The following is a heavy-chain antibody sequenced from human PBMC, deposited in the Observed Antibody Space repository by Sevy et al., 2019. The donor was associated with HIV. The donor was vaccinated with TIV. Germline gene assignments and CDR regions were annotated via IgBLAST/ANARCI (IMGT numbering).Heavy chain of an antibody. CDR2: IYYSGST. Sequence: SETLSLTCTVSGVSISSSSYYWGWIRQPPGKGLEWIGSIYYSGSTYYNPSLKSRVTISVDTSKNQFSLKLSSVTAADTAVYYCARRRGLYYFDYWGQGTLVTVSS. D-gene: IGHD3-10*01. CDR3: ARRRGLYYFDY. CDR1: GVSISSSSYY. J-gene: IGHJ4*02. V-gene: IGHV4-39*01.